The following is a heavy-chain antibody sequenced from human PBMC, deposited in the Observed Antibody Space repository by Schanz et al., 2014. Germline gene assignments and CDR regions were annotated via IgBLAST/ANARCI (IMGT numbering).Heavy chain of an antibody. J-gene: IGHJ4*02. CDR3: AKDHAGSDILTALGN. CDR2: ISGSGGST. CDR1: GFTFTNYA. Sequence: VHLVESGGGVVQPGGSLRLSCAASGFTFTNYAMTWVRQAPGKGLEWVSGISGSGGSTYDADSVKGRFTISRDNSKNTLYLQMNSLRAEDTAVYYCAKDHAGSDILTALGNWGQGTLVTVSS. D-gene: IGHD3-9*01. V-gene: IGHV3-23*04.